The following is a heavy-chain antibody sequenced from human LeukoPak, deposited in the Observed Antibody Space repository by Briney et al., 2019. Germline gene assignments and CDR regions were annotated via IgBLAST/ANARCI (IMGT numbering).Heavy chain of an antibody. CDR1: GGSFSGYY. J-gene: IGHJ5*02. Sequence: SETLSLTCAVYGGSFSGYYWSWIRQPPGKGLEWIGEINHSGSTNHNPSLKSRVTISVDTSKNQFSLKLSSVTAADTAVYYCARSPSGSSSRWFDRWGQGTLVAVSS. V-gene: IGHV4-34*01. CDR2: INHSGST. D-gene: IGHD1-26*01. CDR3: ARSPSGSSSRWFDR.